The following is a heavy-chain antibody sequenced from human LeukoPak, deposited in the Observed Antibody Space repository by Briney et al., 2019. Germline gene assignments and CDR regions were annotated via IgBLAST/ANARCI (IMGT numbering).Heavy chain of an antibody. V-gene: IGHV1-2*02. CDR1: GYTFTGYY. Sequence: ASVKVSRKASGYTFTGYYMHWVRQAPGQGLEWMGWINPNSGGTNYAQKFQGRVTMTRDTSISTAYMELSRLRSDDTAVYYCARDVSVVVVPAATPDYWGQGTLVTVSS. CDR3: ARDVSVVVVPAATPDY. D-gene: IGHD2-2*02. J-gene: IGHJ4*02. CDR2: INPNSGGT.